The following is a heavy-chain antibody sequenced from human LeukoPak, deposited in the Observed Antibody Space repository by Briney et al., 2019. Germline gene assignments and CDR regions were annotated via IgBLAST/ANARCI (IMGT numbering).Heavy chain of an antibody. CDR2: IWYDGSNE. CDR3: ARGELDGMDV. D-gene: IGHD3-3*02. J-gene: IGHJ6*02. V-gene: IGHV3-33*01. Sequence: GRSLRLSCTASGFIFSSYGMHWVRKAPGKGLEWVAVIWYDGSNEYYADSVKGRFTISRDNSEKTLYLQMNSLRAEDTSVYYCARGELDGMDVWGQGTTVTVSS. CDR1: GFIFSSYG.